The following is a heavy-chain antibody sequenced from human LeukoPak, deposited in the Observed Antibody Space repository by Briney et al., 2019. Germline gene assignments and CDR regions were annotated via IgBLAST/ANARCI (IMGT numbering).Heavy chain of an antibody. V-gene: IGHV4-34*01. J-gene: IGHJ4*02. CDR1: RGSFSGYY. CDR3: ARGLEIQLWNRLGTFDY. D-gene: IGHD5-18*01. Sequence: PSETLSLTCAVYRGSFSGYYWSWIRQPPGKGLEWIGEINHSGSTNYNPSLKSRVTISVDTSKNQFSLKLSSVTAADTAVYYCARGLEIQLWNRLGTFDYWGQGTLVTVSS. CDR2: INHSGST.